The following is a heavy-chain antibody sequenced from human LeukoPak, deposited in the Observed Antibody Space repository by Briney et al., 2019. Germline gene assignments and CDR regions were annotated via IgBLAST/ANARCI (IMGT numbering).Heavy chain of an antibody. J-gene: IGHJ3*02. V-gene: IGHV1-46*01. Sequence: GASVKASCKASGYTFTSYYTHWVRQAPGQGLEWMGIINPSGGSTSYAQKFQGRVTMTRDTSTSTVYMELSSLRSEDTAVYYCARTQAPGYSYGRYDAFDIWGQGTMVTVSS. D-gene: IGHD5-18*01. CDR3: ARTQAPGYSYGRYDAFDI. CDR2: INPSGGST. CDR1: GYTFTSYY.